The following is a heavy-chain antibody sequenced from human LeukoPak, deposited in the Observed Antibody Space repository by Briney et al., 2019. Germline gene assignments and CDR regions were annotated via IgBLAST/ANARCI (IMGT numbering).Heavy chain of an antibody. J-gene: IGHJ4*02. V-gene: IGHV1-2*02. CDR2: INPNSGGT. Sequence: GASVKVSCKASGYTFTGYYMHRVRQAPGQGLEWMGWINPNSGGTNYAQKFQGRVTMTRDTSISTAYMELSRLRSDDTAVYYCARELGYCSSTSCHADYWGQGTLVTVSS. CDR3: ARELGYCSSTSCHADY. D-gene: IGHD2-2*01. CDR1: GYTFTGYY.